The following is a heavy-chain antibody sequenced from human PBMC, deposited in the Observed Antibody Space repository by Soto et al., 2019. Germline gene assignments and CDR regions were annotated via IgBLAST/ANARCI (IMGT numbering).Heavy chain of an antibody. CDR3: AKAPASITLVRGVPPIDY. D-gene: IGHD3-10*01. Sequence: GGSLRLSCAASGFTFSSYAMSWVRQAPGKGPEWVSAISGSGGSTYYADSVKGRFTISRDNSKNTLYLQMNSLRAEDTAVYYCAKAPASITLVRGVPPIDYWGQGTLVPVSS. CDR2: ISGSGGST. J-gene: IGHJ4*02. V-gene: IGHV3-23*01. CDR1: GFTFSSYA.